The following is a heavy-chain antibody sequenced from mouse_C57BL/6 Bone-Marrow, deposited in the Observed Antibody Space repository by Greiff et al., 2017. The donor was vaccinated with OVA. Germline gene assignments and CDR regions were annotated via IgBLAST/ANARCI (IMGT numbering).Heavy chain of an antibody. Sequence: VQLQESGAELVKPGASVKISCKASGYAFSSYWMNWVKLRPGKGLERIGQIYPGDGDTNYNGKFKGKATLPADKSSSTAYMQLSSLTSEDSAIYFCARGRYYYGSSPYFDYWGQGTTLTVSS. CDR2: IYPGDGDT. V-gene: IGHV1-80*01. CDR1: GYAFSSYW. CDR3: ARGRYYYGSSPYFDY. D-gene: IGHD1-1*01. J-gene: IGHJ2*01.